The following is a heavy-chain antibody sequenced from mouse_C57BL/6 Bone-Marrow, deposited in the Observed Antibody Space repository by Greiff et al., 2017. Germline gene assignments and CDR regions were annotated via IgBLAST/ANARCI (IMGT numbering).Heavy chain of an antibody. CDR1: GFTFSDFY. V-gene: IGHV7-1*01. J-gene: IGHJ1*03. CDR2: SRNKANDYTT. CDR3: ARGAGGYDPYWYFDV. Sequence: EVKLVESGGGLVQSGRSLRLSCATSGFTFSDFYMEWVRQAPGKGLEWIAASRNKANDYTTEYSASVKGRFIVSRDTSQSILYLQMNALRAEDTAIYYCARGAGGYDPYWYFDVWGTGTTVTVSS. D-gene: IGHD2-2*01.